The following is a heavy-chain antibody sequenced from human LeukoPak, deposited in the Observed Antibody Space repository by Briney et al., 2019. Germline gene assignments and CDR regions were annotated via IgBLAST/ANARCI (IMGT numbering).Heavy chain of an antibody. D-gene: IGHD4-23*01. CDR1: GGSITSYY. J-gene: IGHJ4*02. CDR3: AGEDFGGYRFDY. CDR2: ISYSGST. Sequence: SETLSLTCTVSGGSITSYYCSWIRQPPGKGLEWIGYISYSGSTIYNPSLKSRVTISIDASKNQFSLKLRSVAAADTAVYYCAGEDFGGYRFDYWGQGTLVTVFS. V-gene: IGHV4-59*01.